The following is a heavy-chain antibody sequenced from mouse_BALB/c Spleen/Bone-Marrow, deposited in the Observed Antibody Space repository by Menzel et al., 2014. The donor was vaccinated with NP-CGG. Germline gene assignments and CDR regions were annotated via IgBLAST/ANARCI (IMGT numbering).Heavy chain of an antibody. CDR1: GFNIKDTY. Sequence: EVKLVESRAELVKPGASVKLSCTASGFNIKDTYMHWVKQRPEQGLEWIGRIDPANGNTKYDPKFQGKAAITADTSSNTAYLQHSSLTSEDTAVYYCAAYYYGSSYGFAYRGQGTLVTVSA. CDR3: AAYYYGSSYGFAY. D-gene: IGHD1-1*01. CDR2: IDPANGNT. V-gene: IGHV14-3*02. J-gene: IGHJ3*01.